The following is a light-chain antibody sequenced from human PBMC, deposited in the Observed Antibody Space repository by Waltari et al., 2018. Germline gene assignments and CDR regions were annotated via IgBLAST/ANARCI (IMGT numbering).Light chain of an antibody. V-gene: IGKV2-28*01. CDR3: MQALQTPLT. CDR1: QSLPHSNGYNY. J-gene: IGKJ4*01. Sequence: DLVMTQSPLSLPVTPGEPASIPCRSSQSLPHSNGYNYLDWYLQKPGQSPQLLIYLGSNRASGVPDRFSGSGSGTDFTLKISRVEAEDVGVYYCMQALQTPLTFGGGTKVEIK. CDR2: LGS.